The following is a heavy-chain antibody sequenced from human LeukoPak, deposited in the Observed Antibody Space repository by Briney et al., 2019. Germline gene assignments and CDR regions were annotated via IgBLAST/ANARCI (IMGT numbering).Heavy chain of an antibody. V-gene: IGHV1-2*02. Sequence: ASVKVSCKASGYTFTAHYVHWVRQAPGQGLEWMGWINANSGDTKYADRFQGRVTMTRDTSISTAYMELSRLTFDDTAVYYCGRGSYWFDPWGQGTLVTASS. CDR3: GRGSYWFDP. D-gene: IGHD3-16*01. CDR1: GYTFTAHY. J-gene: IGHJ5*02. CDR2: INANSGDT.